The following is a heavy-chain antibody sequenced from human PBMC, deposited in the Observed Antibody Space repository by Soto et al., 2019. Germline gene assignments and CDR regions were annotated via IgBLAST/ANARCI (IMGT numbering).Heavy chain of an antibody. V-gene: IGHV1-69*08. CDR2: IIPILGIA. CDR3: ARDYGDYVAWFDP. Sequence: QVQLVQSGAEVKKSGSSVKVSCKASGGTFSSYTISWVRQAPGQGLEWMGRIIPILGIANYAQKFQGRVTITADKSTSTAYMELSSLRSEDTAVYYCARDYGDYVAWFDPWGQGTLVTVSS. CDR1: GGTFSSYT. D-gene: IGHD4-17*01. J-gene: IGHJ5*02.